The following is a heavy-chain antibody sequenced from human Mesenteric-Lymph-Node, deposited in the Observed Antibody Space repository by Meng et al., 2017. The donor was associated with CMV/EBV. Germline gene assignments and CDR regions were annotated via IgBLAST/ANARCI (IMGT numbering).Heavy chain of an antibody. CDR2: IYYSGSTY. D-gene: IGHD5-18*01. Sequence: QLQLQESGPGLVKPSENLSLPRTVSGGSISSISYYWGWIRQPPGKGLEWIGYIYYSGSTYYYHPSLKTRVTISVDTSKNQFSLKLSSVTAADTAVYYCARHSALLVTNFDYWGQGTLVTVSS. J-gene: IGHJ4*02. V-gene: IGHV4-39*01. CDR1: GGSISSISYY. CDR3: ARHSALLVTNFDY.